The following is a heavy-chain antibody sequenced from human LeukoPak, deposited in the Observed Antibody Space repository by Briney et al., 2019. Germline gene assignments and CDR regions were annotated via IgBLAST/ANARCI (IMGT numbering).Heavy chain of an antibody. V-gene: IGHV1-18*01. CDR3: ARESDDSSGWYRARYFDY. D-gene: IGHD6-19*01. CDR1: GYTFTSYG. CDR2: ISAYNGNT. Sequence: ASVKVSCKASGYTFTSYGISWVRQAPGQGLEWMGWISAYNGNTNYAQKLQGRVTMTTDTSTSTAYMELRSLRSDDTAVHYCARESDDSSGWYRARYFDYWGQGTLVTVSS. J-gene: IGHJ4*02.